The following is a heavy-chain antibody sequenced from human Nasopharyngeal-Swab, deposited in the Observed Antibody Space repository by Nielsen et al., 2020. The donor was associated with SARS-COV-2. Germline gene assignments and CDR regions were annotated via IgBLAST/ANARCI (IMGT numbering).Heavy chain of an antibody. CDR2: ISSSSSYI. CDR1: GFTFSSYS. D-gene: IGHD1-26*01. J-gene: IGHJ4*02. V-gene: IGHV3-21*01. Sequence: GESLKISCAASGFTFSSYSMNWVRQAPGKGLEWVSSISSSSSYIYYADSVKGRFTISRDNAKNSLYLQMNSLRAEDTAVYYCARDRDYSGIQFDSWGQGTLVTVSS. CDR3: ARDRDYSGIQFDS.